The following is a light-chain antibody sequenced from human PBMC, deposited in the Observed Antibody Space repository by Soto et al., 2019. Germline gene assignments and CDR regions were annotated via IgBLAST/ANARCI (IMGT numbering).Light chain of an antibody. CDR3: QHYYRYPWT. Sequence: AIRMTQSPSSLSASTGDRITITCWASQDISNYLVWYQQIPGKAPKVLIHAASTLQGGVSSRFSGSGSGTDFTLTINGLQSEDFATYYCQHYYRYPWTFGQGTKV. CDR1: QDISNY. CDR2: AAS. V-gene: IGKV1-8*01. J-gene: IGKJ1*01.